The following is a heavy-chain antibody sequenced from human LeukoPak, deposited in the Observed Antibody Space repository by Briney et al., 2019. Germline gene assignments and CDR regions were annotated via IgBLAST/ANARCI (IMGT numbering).Heavy chain of an antibody. D-gene: IGHD3-10*01. Sequence: GGSLRLSCAASGFSVSSNYMSWVRQAPGKGLEWVSVIYSGGSTYYADSVRGKFTISRDNSKNTLYLQMNSLRAEDTAVYYCASILRSSSGYYFDYWGQGTLVTVSS. V-gene: IGHV3-66*01. CDR1: GFSVSSNY. CDR3: ASILRSSSGYYFDY. CDR2: IYSGGST. J-gene: IGHJ4*02.